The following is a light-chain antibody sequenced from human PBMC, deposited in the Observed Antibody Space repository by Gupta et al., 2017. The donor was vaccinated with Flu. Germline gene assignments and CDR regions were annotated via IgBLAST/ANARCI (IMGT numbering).Light chain of an antibody. CDR1: QSLLYSSNNKNY. CDR3: QHYWRLPPT. Sequence: DFVMTQSPESLAVSLGERATINCKASQSLLYSSNNKNYLAWYQQKPGLPPKLLIHWASTRESGVPDRFSGSGSGTDFTLTISSLQAEDVAVYYCQHYWRLPPTFGQGTKVEIK. V-gene: IGKV4-1*01. CDR2: WAS. J-gene: IGKJ1*01.